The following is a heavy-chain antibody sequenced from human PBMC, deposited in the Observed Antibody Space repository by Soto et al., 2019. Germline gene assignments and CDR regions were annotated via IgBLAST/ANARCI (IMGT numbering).Heavy chain of an antibody. V-gene: IGHV4-39*01. CDR1: GGSISSSSYY. Sequence: NPSETLSLTCTVSGGSISSSSYYWGWIRQPPGKGLEWIGSIYYSGSTYYNPSLKSRVTISVDTSKNQFSLKLSSVTAAGTAVYYCARLNVVPAAIGLDPWGQGTLVTVSS. CDR2: IYYSGST. J-gene: IGHJ5*02. CDR3: ARLNVVPAAIGLDP. D-gene: IGHD2-2*02.